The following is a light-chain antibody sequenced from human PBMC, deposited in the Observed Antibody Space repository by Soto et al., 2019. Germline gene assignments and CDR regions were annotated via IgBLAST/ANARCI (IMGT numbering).Light chain of an antibody. Sequence: IQVTQSPSSLSASVGDRVTIACRASQSISNYLNWYQQKPGKAPKLLIYAASSLQSGVPSRFSGSGYGTDFTLTISSLQPEDFATDYCQQSYSTPRTFGQGTLVDIK. J-gene: IGKJ1*01. CDR1: QSISNY. V-gene: IGKV1-39*01. CDR3: QQSYSTPRT. CDR2: AAS.